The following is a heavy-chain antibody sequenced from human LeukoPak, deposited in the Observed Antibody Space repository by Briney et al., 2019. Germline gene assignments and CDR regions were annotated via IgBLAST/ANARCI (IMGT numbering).Heavy chain of an antibody. CDR2: ISSSGTTI. CDR1: GFTFSSHE. CDR3: ARVFVGENFDY. J-gene: IGHJ4*02. V-gene: IGHV3-48*03. Sequence: PGGSLRLSCAVSGFTFSSHEMNWVRQAPGKGLEWVSYISSSGTTIYYADSVKGRFTTSRDNAKNELYLQMNSLRAEDTAVYFCARVFVGENFDYWGQGTLVTVSS. D-gene: IGHD3-10*02.